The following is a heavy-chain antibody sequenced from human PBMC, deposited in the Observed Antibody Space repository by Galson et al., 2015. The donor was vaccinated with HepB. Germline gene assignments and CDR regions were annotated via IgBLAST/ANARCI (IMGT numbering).Heavy chain of an antibody. D-gene: IGHD4-17*01. Sequence: SLRLSCAASGFTFSSYAMSWVRQAPGKGLEWVSAISGSGGSTYNSDSVKGRFTISRDNSKYTLYLQMQMLRAEDTAVYDCAKYPSTVTIWASFQHGGPRTLVTVSS. J-gene: IGHJ1*01. V-gene: IGHV3-23*01. CDR2: ISGSGGST. CDR1: GFTFSSYA. CDR3: AKYPSTVTIWASFQH.